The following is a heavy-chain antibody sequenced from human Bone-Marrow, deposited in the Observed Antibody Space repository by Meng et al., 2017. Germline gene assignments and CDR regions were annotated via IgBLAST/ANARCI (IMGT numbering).Heavy chain of an antibody. Sequence: HGPLQQWGSGLSETSETLSPTCTVTVASSSSGVYSCNWIGQHPGKGLEWIGYIYYSGSTYYNPSLKSRITISVDTSKNHFSLKLSSVTAADTAVYYCASLYGVVGASWFDPWGQGTLVTVSS. CDR2: IYYSGST. CDR3: ASLYGVVGASWFDP. D-gene: IGHD1-26*01. CDR1: VASSSSGVYS. V-gene: IGHV4-31*03. J-gene: IGHJ5*02.